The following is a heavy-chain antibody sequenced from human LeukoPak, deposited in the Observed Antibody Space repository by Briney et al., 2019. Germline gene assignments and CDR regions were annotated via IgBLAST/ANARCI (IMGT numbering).Heavy chain of an antibody. Sequence: PSETLSLTCTVSGGSLSSTGYYWGWIRPPPGKGRDWIGNIYYSGTTYYNPSLKSRVVISVDTSKNQFSLKLSYVTAAETAVYYCARRRPPSGFDIWGQGTMVTVSS. D-gene: IGHD6-19*01. CDR2: IYYSGTT. CDR1: GGSLSSTGYY. J-gene: IGHJ3*02. CDR3: ARRRPPSGFDI. V-gene: IGHV4-39*01.